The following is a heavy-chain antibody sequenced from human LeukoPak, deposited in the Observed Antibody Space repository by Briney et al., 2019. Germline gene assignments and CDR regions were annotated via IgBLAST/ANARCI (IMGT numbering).Heavy chain of an antibody. CDR3: ARVPAAAGIYYYYYMDV. CDR1: GFTFSSYG. D-gene: IGHD6-13*01. CDR2: IKQDGSEK. V-gene: IGHV3-7*01. J-gene: IGHJ6*03. Sequence: GGSLRLSCAASGFTFSSYGMHWVRQAPGKGLEWVANIKQDGSEKYYVDSVKGRFTISRDNAKNSLYLQMNSLRAEDTAVYYCARVPAAAGIYYYYYMDVWGKGTTVTVSS.